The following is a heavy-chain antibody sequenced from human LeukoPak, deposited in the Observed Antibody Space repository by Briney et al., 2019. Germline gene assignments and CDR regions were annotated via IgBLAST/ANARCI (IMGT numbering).Heavy chain of an antibody. CDR1: GGSISSSSYY. CDR2: IYYSGST. D-gene: IGHD6-13*01. V-gene: IGHV4-39*01. Sequence: SETLSLTCTVSGGSISSSSYYWGWIRQPPGKGLEWIGSIYYSGSTYYNPSLKSRVTISVDTSKNQFSLKLSSVTAADTAVYYCARRLNSSWYAGQYDYWGQGTLVTVSS. J-gene: IGHJ4*02. CDR3: ARRLNSSWYAGQYDY.